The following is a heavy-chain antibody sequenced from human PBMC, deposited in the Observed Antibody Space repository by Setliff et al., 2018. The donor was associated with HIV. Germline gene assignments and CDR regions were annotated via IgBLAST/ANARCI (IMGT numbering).Heavy chain of an antibody. V-gene: IGHV4-61*09. CDR2: IHISGTA. Sequence: SETLSLTCTVSGGSISSGSDYWSWIRQPAGKGLEWIGQIHISGTANYNPSLKSRVTISVDTSKNQFSLKLSSVTAADTAVYYCARATYYYDSGGYYYKSYYFDYWGQGTLVTVSS. D-gene: IGHD3-22*01. J-gene: IGHJ4*02. CDR1: GGSISSGSDY. CDR3: ARATYYYDSGGYYYKSYYFDY.